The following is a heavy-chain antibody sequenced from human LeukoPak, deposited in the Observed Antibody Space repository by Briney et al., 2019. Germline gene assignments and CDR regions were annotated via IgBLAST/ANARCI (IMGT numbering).Heavy chain of an antibody. J-gene: IGHJ4*02. CDR1: GYTVTNYG. Sequence: ASVKVSCKASGYTVTNYGVSWVRQAPGQGLGWMGWIGAYNGNTNYAQKLQGRVTMTTDTSTSTAYMELRSLRSDDTAVYYCARDRRSSSSNSILFDYWGQGTVVTVSS. V-gene: IGHV1-18*01. CDR2: IGAYNGNT. CDR3: ARDRRSSSSNSILFDY. D-gene: IGHD6-6*01.